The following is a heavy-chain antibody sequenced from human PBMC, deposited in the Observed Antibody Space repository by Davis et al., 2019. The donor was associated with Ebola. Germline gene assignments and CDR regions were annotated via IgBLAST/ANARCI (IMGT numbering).Heavy chain of an antibody. CDR3: ARTGMVEYYFDY. J-gene: IGHJ4*02. Sequence: MPSETLSLTCTVSGGSISSSSYYWGWIRQPPGKGLEWIGSIYYSGSTYYNPSLKSRVTISVDKSKNQFSLKLSSVTAADTAVYYCARTGMVEYYFDYWGQGTLVTVSS. CDR1: GGSISSSSYY. V-gene: IGHV4-39*07. CDR2: IYYSGST. D-gene: IGHD1-26*01.